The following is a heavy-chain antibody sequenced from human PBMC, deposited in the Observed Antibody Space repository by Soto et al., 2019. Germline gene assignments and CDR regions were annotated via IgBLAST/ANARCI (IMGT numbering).Heavy chain of an antibody. CDR1: GFSFSSYE. D-gene: IGHD3-3*01. V-gene: IGHV3-48*03. J-gene: IGHJ3*02. Sequence: HPXESLRLSCAASGFSFSSYEMNWVRQAPGKGLEWVSYISSSGSTIYYADSVKGRFTISRDNAKNSLYLQMNSLRAEDTAVYYCARDGNTYYHFWSGYHHDAFDICGQGTMVTVSS. CDR3: ARDGNTYYHFWSGYHHDAFDI. CDR2: ISSSGSTI.